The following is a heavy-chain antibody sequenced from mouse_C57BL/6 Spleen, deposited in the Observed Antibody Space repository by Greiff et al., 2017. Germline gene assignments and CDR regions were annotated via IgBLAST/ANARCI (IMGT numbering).Heavy chain of an antibody. Sequence: VQLQESGAELVKPGASVKLSCKASGYTFTEYTIHWVKQRSGQGLEWIGWFYPGSGSIKYNEKFKDKATLTADKSSSTVYMELSRLTSEDSAVYFCARHEEGSSSWSYAMDYWGQGTSVTVSS. J-gene: IGHJ4*01. CDR3: ARHEEGSSSWSYAMDY. V-gene: IGHV1-62-2*01. CDR2: FYPGSGSI. CDR1: GYTFTEYT.